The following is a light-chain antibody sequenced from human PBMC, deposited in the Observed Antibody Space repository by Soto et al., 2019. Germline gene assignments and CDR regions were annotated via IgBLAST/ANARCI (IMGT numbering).Light chain of an antibody. CDR2: RAS. J-gene: IGKJ3*01. CDR3: QKYDSAPFT. CDR1: QSVTSN. V-gene: IGKV3-15*01. Sequence: EIVMTQSPATLSVSPGERVTLHCRASQSVTSNLAWYQHKPGQSPRLLIYRASARATGVPDRFSGSGSGTEFTLTISSLQSEDFAVYYCQKYDSAPFTFGPGTRLEIK.